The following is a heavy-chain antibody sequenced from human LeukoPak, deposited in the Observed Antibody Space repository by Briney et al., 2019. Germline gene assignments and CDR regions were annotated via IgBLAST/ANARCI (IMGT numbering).Heavy chain of an antibody. J-gene: IGHJ4*02. Sequence: SVKVSCKASGGTFSSYAISWVRPAPGQGLEWMGRIIPILGIANYAQKFQGRVTITADKSTSTAYMELSSLRSEDTAVYYCASLDDSSSYWGQGTLVTVSS. D-gene: IGHD3-22*01. V-gene: IGHV1-69*04. CDR1: GGTFSSYA. CDR2: IIPILGIA. CDR3: ASLDDSSSY.